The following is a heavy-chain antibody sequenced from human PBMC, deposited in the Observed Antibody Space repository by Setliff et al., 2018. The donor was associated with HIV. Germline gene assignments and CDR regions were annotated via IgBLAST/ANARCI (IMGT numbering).Heavy chain of an antibody. Sequence: ASVKVSCKASGYTFTTYDINWVRQATGQGLEWMGWMNPNSGNTGYAERFQGRVTMTRDTSISTVYMELTSLRSEDTAVNYCARTPRITIFGVASPGAFDIWGQGTMVTVSS. CDR3: ARTPRITIFGVASPGAFDI. J-gene: IGHJ3*02. V-gene: IGHV1-8*02. CDR1: GYTFTTYD. D-gene: IGHD3-3*01. CDR2: MNPNSGNT.